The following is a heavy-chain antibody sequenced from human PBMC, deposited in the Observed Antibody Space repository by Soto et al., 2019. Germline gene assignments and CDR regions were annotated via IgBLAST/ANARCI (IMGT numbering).Heavy chain of an antibody. CDR2: TYYRSKWYN. Sequence: SQTLSLTCAISGDSVSSNSAAWNWIRQSPSRGLEWLGRTYYRSKWYNDYAVPVKSRITINPDTSKNQFSLQLNSVTPEDTAVYYCAREGYSSSWYAGVGYYYYYYGMDVWGQGTTVTVSS. CDR3: AREGYSSSWYAGVGYYYYYYGMDV. J-gene: IGHJ6*02. CDR1: GDSVSSNSAA. V-gene: IGHV6-1*01. D-gene: IGHD6-13*01.